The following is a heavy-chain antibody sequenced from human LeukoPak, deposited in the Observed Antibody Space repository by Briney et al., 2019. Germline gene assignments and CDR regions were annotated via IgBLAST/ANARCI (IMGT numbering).Heavy chain of an antibody. Sequence: SETLSLTCTVSGGSISSSSYYWGWIRQPPGKGLEWIGSIYYSGSTYYNPSLKSRVTISVDTSKNQFSLKLSSVTAADTAVYYCARLKLLWSNYFDYWGQGTLVTVSS. CDR1: GGSISSSSYY. D-gene: IGHD2-2*01. CDR3: ARLKLLWSNYFDY. CDR2: IYYSGST. V-gene: IGHV4-39*07. J-gene: IGHJ4*02.